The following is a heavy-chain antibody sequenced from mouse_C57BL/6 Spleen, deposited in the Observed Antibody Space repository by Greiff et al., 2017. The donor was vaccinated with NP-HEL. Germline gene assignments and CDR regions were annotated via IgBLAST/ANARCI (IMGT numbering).Heavy chain of an antibody. J-gene: IGHJ3*01. CDR3: ARGTTVDAWFAY. D-gene: IGHD1-1*01. CDR1: GYTFTSYW. V-gene: IGHV1-59*01. CDR2: IDPSDSYT. Sequence: QVQLQQPGAELVRPGTSVKLSCKASGYTFTSYWMHWVKQRPGQGLEWIGVIDPSDSYTNYNQKFKGKATLTVDTSSSTAYMQLSSLTSEDSAVYYCARGTTVDAWFAYWGQGTLVTVSA.